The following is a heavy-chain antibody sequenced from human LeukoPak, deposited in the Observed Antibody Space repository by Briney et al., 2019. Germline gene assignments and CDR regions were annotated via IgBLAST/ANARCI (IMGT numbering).Heavy chain of an antibody. CDR1: GYTFTGYY. J-gene: IGHJ5*02. V-gene: IGHV1-2*02. D-gene: IGHD2-15*01. CDR2: INPNSGGT. Sequence: ASVKVSCKASGYTFTGYYMHWVRQAPGQGLEWMGWINPNSGGTNYAQKFQGRVTMTRDTSISTAYMELSRLRSDDTAVYYCARPRLDIVAFDPWGQGTLVTVST. CDR3: ARPRLDIVAFDP.